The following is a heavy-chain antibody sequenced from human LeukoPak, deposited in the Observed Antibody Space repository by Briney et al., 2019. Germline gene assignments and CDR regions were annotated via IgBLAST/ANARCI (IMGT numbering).Heavy chain of an antibody. CDR1: GGSISGYY. D-gene: IGHD4-11*01. CDR2: IYYSGST. V-gene: IGHV4-59*08. CDR3: ARRSMTTVSSDYYYYMDV. Sequence: SETLSLTCTVSGGSISGYYWSWIRQPPGKGLEWIGYIYYSGSTNYNPSLKSRVTISVDTSKNQFSLKLSSVTAADTAVYYCARRSMTTVSSDYYYYMDVWGKGTTVTVSS. J-gene: IGHJ6*03.